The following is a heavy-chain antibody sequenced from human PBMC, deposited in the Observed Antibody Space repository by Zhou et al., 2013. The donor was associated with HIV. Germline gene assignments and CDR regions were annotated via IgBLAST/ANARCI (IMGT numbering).Heavy chain of an antibody. Sequence: QVQLVQSGAEVKKPGASVSVSCKAFGYTFSNYYMHWVRQAPGQGLEWMGMINPISRGTVYAQKFQGRVTMTRDTSISTAYMELSRLRSDDTAVYYCARAAYCSSTSCPHGFDYWGQGTLVTVSS. CDR1: GYTFSNYY. CDR3: ARAAYCSSTSCPHGFDY. D-gene: IGHD2-2*01. J-gene: IGHJ4*02. V-gene: IGHV1-2*02. CDR2: INPISRGT.